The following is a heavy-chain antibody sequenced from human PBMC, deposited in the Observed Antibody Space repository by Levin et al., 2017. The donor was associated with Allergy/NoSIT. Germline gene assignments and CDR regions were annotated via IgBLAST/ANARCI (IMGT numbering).Heavy chain of an antibody. CDR1: GFTFGNHA. CDR3: AREQGASGWYTVDF. J-gene: IGHJ4*02. D-gene: IGHD6-13*01. CDR2: IRPNSERT. Sequence: GESLKISCAASGFTFGNHAMTWVRHAPGKGLEWVSTIRPNSERTYFADSVKGRFTVSRDDSMNMMYLQTNSLRVDDAAVYYCAREQGASGWYTVDFWGQGTLVTVSS. V-gene: IGHV3-23*01.